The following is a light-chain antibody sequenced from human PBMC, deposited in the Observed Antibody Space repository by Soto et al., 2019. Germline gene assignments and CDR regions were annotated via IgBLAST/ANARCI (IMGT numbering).Light chain of an antibody. Sequence: EIVMTQAPATMSVSPGERATLSCRASQSMGSNRLLIYGASTRAAGIPARFSGSGSGTEFTLTITSLQSEDFAVYYCQQFHNWPRTFGQGTKV. CDR1: QSMGSN. J-gene: IGKJ1*01. CDR3: QQFHNWPRT. V-gene: IGKV3-15*01. CDR2: GAS.